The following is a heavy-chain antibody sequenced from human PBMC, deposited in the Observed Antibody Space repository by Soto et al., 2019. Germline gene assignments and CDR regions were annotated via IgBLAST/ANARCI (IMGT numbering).Heavy chain of an antibody. D-gene: IGHD6-19*01. V-gene: IGHV3-33*01. CDR3: VRDEQWLVRAPFDY. Sequence: QVQLVESGGGVVQPGRSLRLSCAASGFTFSSYGMHWVRQAPGKGLEWVAVIWYDGSNKYYADSVKGRFTISRDNSKNARYLQMNSLRAEGTAVYYCVRDEQWLVRAPFDYWGQGNLVPVSS. J-gene: IGHJ4*02. CDR1: GFTFSSYG. CDR2: IWYDGSNK.